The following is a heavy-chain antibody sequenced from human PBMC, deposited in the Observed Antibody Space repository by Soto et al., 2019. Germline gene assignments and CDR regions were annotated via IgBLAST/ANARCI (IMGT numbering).Heavy chain of an antibody. J-gene: IGHJ4*02. CDR1: GFTFTRYG. CDR2: ISSTTNYI. CDR3: ARESEDLTSNFDY. V-gene: IGHV3-21*06. Sequence: GGSLRLSCAASGFTFTRYGMNWVHQAPGKGLEWVSSISSTTNYIYYGDSMKGRFTISRDNAKDSLYLEMNSLRAEDTAVYYCARESEDLTSNFDYWGQGTLVTVSS.